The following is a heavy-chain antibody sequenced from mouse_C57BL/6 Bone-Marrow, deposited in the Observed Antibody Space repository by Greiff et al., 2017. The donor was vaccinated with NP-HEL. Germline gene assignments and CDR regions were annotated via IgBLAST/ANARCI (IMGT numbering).Heavy chain of an antibody. CDR1: GFTFSSYT. CDR2: ISGGGGNT. J-gene: IGHJ4*01. V-gene: IGHV5-9*01. CDR3: ARGLEDYAMDY. Sequence: EVNVVESGGGLVKPGGSLKLSCAASGFTFSSYTMSWVRQTPEKRLEWVATISGGGGNTYYPDSVKGRFTISRDNAKNTLYLQMSSLRSEDTALYYCARGLEDYAMDYWGQGTSVTVSS.